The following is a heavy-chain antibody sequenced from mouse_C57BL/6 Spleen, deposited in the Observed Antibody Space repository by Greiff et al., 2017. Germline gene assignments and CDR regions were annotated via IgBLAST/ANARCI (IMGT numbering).Heavy chain of an antibody. J-gene: IGHJ1*03. CDR3: TASTTVVATGYFDV. V-gene: IGHV14-4*01. CDR2: IDPENGDT. CDR1: GFNIKDDY. D-gene: IGHD1-1*01. Sequence: EVQLQQSGAELVRPGASVKLSCTASGFNIKDDYMHWVKQRPEQGLEWIGWIDPENGDTEYASKFQGKATITADTSSNTAYLQLSSLTSEDTAVYYGTASTTVVATGYFDVWGTGTTVTVSS.